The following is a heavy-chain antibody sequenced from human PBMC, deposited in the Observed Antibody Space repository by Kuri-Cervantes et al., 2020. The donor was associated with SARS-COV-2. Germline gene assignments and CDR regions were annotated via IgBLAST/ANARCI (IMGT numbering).Heavy chain of an antibody. CDR2: ISYDGSTK. V-gene: IGHV3-30*18. CDR3: VKDRQGLGYSGMDV. CDR1: GYSFTSYW. J-gene: IGHJ6*01. D-gene: IGHD2-21*01. Sequence: SCKGSGYSFTSYWISWVRQMPGKGLEWVAVISYDGSTKYYADSVKGRFTISRDNSKDTLTLQMNSLRAEDTALYYCVKDRQGLGYSGMDVWGPGATVTVSS.